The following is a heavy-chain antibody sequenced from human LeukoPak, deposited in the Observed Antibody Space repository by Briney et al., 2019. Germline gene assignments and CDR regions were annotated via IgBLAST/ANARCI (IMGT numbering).Heavy chain of an antibody. CDR3: AKSSSWTYHYLDY. CDR1: GFTFSSYA. D-gene: IGHD6-13*01. V-gene: IGHV3-23*01. J-gene: IGHJ4*02. Sequence: GGSLRLSCAASGFTFSSYAMSWVRQAPGKGLEWVSAIRGSGGSTYYADSVKGRFTISRDNSMNTLSLQMNSLRAEDTTLYYCAKSSSWTYHYLDYWGQGALVTVSS. CDR2: IRGSGGST.